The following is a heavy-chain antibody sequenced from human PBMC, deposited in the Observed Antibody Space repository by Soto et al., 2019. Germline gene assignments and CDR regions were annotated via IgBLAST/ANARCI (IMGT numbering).Heavy chain of an antibody. CDR2: IYYSGST. Sequence: SETLSLTCTVSGGSISSYYWSWIRQPPGKGLEWIGYIYYSGSTNYNPSLKSRVTISVDTSKNQFSLKLSSVTAADAAVYYCARGRRGFDYYYMDVWGKGTTVTVXS. CDR3: ARGRRGFDYYYMDV. V-gene: IGHV4-59*01. D-gene: IGHD3-3*01. CDR1: GGSISSYY. J-gene: IGHJ6*03.